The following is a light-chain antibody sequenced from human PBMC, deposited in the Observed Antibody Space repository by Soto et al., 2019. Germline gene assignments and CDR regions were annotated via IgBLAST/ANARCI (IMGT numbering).Light chain of an antibody. CDR2: GAS. CDR3: QQYGSSPPRT. V-gene: IGKV3-20*01. Sequence: EVVMTQSPATLSVSPGEGVTLSCRANQGIGDTLAWYQHKPGQTPRLLIYGASSRATGIPDRFSGSGSGTDFTLTISRLEPEDFAVYYCQQYGSSPPRTFGQGTKVDIK. CDR1: QGIGDT. J-gene: IGKJ1*01.